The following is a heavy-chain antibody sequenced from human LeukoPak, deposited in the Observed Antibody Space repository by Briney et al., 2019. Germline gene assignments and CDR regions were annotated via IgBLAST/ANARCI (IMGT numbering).Heavy chain of an antibody. Sequence: SETLSLTCTVSGGSISSSSYYWGWIRQPPGKGLEWIGGIYHSGSTYYNPSLKSRVTISVDTSKNQFSLKLSSVTAADTAVYYCARQTPREYSSSWHDAFDIWGQGTMVTVSS. V-gene: IGHV4-39*01. CDR2: IYHSGST. CDR3: ARQTPREYSSSWHDAFDI. CDR1: GGSISSSSYY. J-gene: IGHJ3*02. D-gene: IGHD6-13*01.